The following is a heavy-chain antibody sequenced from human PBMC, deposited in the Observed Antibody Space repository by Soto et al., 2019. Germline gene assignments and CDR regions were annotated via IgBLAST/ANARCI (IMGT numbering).Heavy chain of an antibody. D-gene: IGHD4-17*01. CDR1: GGTFSSYT. CDR3: ARGSKMNGDYDY. J-gene: IGHJ4*02. V-gene: IGHV1-69*02. CDR2: IIPILGIA. Sequence: EASVKVSCKASGGTFSSYTISWVRQAPGQGLEWMGRIIPILGIANYAQKFQGRVTITADKSTSTAYMELSSLRSEDTAVYYCARGSKMNGDYDYWGQGTLVTVSS.